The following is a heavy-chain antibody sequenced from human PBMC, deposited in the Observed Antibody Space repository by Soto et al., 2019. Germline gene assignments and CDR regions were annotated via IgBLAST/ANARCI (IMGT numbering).Heavy chain of an antibody. CDR3: ARSVTTHLAADF. J-gene: IGHJ4*02. Sequence: QVQLVQSGAEVKKPGASVKVSCKASGYTFTTYYINWVRQAPGQGLEWMGWINPNTGATNYAQKFQGWVTLTRDTSVTTAYMAVSRLTSGDTAVYFCARSVTTHLAADFWGQGTLVTVSS. D-gene: IGHD4-17*01. CDR2: INPNTGAT. V-gene: IGHV1-2*04. CDR1: GYTFTTYY.